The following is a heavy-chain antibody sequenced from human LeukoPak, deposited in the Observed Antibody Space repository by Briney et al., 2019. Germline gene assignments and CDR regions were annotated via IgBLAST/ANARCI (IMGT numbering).Heavy chain of an antibody. CDR2: ISGDGGST. V-gene: IGHV3-43*02. Sequence: TGGSLRLSCAASGFTFDDYAMHWVRQAPGKGLEWVSLISGDGGSTNYADSVKGRFTISRDNSKNSLYLQMNSLRTEDTALYYCAKAVFGDCSGGSCYSNWFDPWGQGTLVTVSS. D-gene: IGHD2-15*01. CDR3: AKAVFGDCSGGSCYSNWFDP. CDR1: GFTFDDYA. J-gene: IGHJ5*02.